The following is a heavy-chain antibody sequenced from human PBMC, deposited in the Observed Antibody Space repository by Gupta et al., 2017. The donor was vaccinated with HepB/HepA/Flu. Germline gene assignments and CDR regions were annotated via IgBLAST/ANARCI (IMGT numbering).Heavy chain of an antibody. CDR2: IIPILGIA. V-gene: IGHV1-69*04. CDR3: ARGPSSYYFDSSGGGWGY. CDR1: GGTFSSYA. J-gene: IGHJ4*02. Sequence: QVQLVQSGAEVKKPGSSVKVSCKASGGTFSSYAISWVRQAPGQGLEWMGRIIPILGIANYAQKFQGRVTITADKSTSTAYMGLSSLRSEDTAVYYCARGPSSYYFDSSGGGWGYWGQGTLVTVSS. D-gene: IGHD3-22*01.